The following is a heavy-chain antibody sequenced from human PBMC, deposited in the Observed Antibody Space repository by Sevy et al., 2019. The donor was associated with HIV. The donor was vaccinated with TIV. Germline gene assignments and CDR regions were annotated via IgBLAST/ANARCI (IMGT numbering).Heavy chain of an antibody. CDR3: ARLKVPAAILGAFDY. J-gene: IGHJ4*02. V-gene: IGHV5-51*01. CDR1: GYSFTSYW. Sequence: GESLKISCKGSGYSFTSYWIGWVRQMPGKGLEWMGMIYPGDSDTRYSPSFQGQVTISADKSISTAYLQWSSLKASDTAMYYCARLKVPAAILGAFDYWGQGTLVTVSS. CDR2: IYPGDSDT. D-gene: IGHD2-2*01.